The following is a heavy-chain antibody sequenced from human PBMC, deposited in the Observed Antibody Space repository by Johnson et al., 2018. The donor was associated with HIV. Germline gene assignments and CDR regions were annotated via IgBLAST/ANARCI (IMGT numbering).Heavy chain of an antibody. J-gene: IGHJ3*02. CDR1: GFTFSSYA. CDR2: IGYDGSDK. V-gene: IGHV3-30*14. D-gene: IGHD3-22*01. Sequence: QLQLVESRGGVVQPGRSLRLSCAASGFTFSSYAMPWVRQAPGKGLEWVAVIGYDGSDKYYADSVKGRFTISRDNSKNTLYLQMNSLRAEDTAVYYCARGSYYDSSGDAFDIWGQGTMVTVSS. CDR3: ARGSYYDSSGDAFDI.